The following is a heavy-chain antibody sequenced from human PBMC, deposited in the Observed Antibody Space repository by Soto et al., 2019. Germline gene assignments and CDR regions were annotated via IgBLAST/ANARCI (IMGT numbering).Heavy chain of an antibody. D-gene: IGHD3-10*01. V-gene: IGHV1-24*01. CDR1: GYTLTELS. CDR3: ATGPITMVRGVIMKIKVYVGH. J-gene: IGHJ4*02. Sequence: QVQLVQSGAEVKKPGASVKVSCKVSGYTLTELSMHWVRQVPGKGLEWMGGFDPEDGETIYAQKFQGRVTMTEDTSTDTAYMELSSLRSEDTAVYYCATGPITMVRGVIMKIKVYVGHWGQGTLVTVSS. CDR2: FDPEDGET.